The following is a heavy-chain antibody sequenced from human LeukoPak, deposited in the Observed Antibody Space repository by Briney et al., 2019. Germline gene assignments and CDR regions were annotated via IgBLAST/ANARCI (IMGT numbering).Heavy chain of an antibody. J-gene: IGHJ4*02. CDR2: IYSGGST. CDR1: GFTVSSNY. V-gene: IGHV3-53*01. CDR3: TRDSRIAAVYYFEY. Sequence: GGSLRLSCAASGFTVSSNYMSWVRQAPGKGLEWVSVIYSGGSTHYADSVKGRFTISRDNSKNTLYLQMNSLRAEDTAVYYCTRDSRIAAVYYFEYWGQGTLVTVSS. D-gene: IGHD6-13*01.